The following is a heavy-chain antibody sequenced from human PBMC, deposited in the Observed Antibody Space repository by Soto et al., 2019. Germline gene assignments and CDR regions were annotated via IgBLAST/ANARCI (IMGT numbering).Heavy chain of an antibody. Sequence: PSETLSLTCAVSGDSVNSGFYSWSWIRQPPGKGLEWIGYIFHSGSTFYNPSLENRVSISVDRSRSQFSLKLTSVTAADTAVYYCARVFSNFWYFFDYWGQGALVTVSS. CDR1: GDSVNSGFYS. J-gene: IGHJ4*02. CDR2: IFHSGST. CDR3: ARVFSNFWYFFDY. V-gene: IGHV4-30-2*01. D-gene: IGHD3-9*01.